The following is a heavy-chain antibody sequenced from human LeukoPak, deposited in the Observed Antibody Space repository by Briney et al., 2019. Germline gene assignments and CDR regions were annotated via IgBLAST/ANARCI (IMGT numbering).Heavy chain of an antibody. CDR1: GGTFSSYA. D-gene: IGHD3-22*01. V-gene: IGHV1-69*01. J-gene: IGHJ4*02. CDR2: IIPIFGTA. CDR3: AREWGLESSGYYYAY. Sequence: SVKVSCKASGGTFSSYAISWVRQAPGQGLEWMGGIIPIFGTANFAQKFQGRVSITADESTSTAFMELSSLRSEDTAVYYCAREWGLESSGYYYAYWGQGTLVTVSS.